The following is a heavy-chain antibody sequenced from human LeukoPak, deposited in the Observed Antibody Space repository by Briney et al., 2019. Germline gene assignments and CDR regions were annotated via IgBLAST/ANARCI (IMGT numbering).Heavy chain of an antibody. CDR2: IYSTGST. D-gene: IGHD6-13*01. CDR3: AREVKSSAGPASRREFDC. CDR1: GGSIISYY. Sequence: PSETLSLTCTVSGGSIISYYWSWVRQPAGKGLEWIGRIYSTGSTNYNPSLKSRVTMSVDTSKNQFSLKLSSVTVADTAVYYCAREVKSSAGPASRREFDCWGQGTLVTVSS. J-gene: IGHJ4*02. V-gene: IGHV4-4*07.